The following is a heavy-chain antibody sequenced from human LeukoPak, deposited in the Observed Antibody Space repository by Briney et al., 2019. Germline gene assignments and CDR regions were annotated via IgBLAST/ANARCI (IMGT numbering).Heavy chain of an antibody. CDR1: GGSFSGYY. CDR3: ARGAQGSYYYYYYMDV. V-gene: IGHV4-34*01. J-gene: IGHJ6*03. CDR2: INHSGSA. Sequence: SETLSLTCAVYGGSFSGYYWSWIRQPPGKGLEWIGEINHSGSANYNPSLKSRVTISVDTSKNQFSLKLSSVTAADTAVYYCARGAQGSYYYYYYMDVWGKGTTVTVSS.